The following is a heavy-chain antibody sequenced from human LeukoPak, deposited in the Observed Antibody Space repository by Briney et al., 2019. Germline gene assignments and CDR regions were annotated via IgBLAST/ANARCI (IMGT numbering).Heavy chain of an antibody. CDR1: GYTFTSYY. CDR2: INPNGGGT. V-gene: IGHV1-46*01. J-gene: IGHJ4*02. D-gene: IGHD1-26*01. CDR3: ARVKGWELLVDY. Sequence: ASVKVSCKTSGYTFTSYYMHCMRQAPGQGFEWVGMINPNGGGTSSAQKFQGRVTLTRDTSTSTVYMELRSLRSDDTAVYYCARVKGWELLVDYWGQGTLVTVSS.